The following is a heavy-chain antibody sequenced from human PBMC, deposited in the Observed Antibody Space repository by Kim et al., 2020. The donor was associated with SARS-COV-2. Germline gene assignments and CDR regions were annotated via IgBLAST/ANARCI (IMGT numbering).Heavy chain of an antibody. D-gene: IGHD3-10*01. Sequence: GGSLRLSCAASGFTFSSYSMYWVRQAPGKGLEWVSSISSSSSYIYYADSVKGRFTISRDNAKNSLYLQMNSLRAEDTAVYYCARVYYYGSGSYVHDDYWGQGTLVTVSS. CDR1: GFTFSSYS. V-gene: IGHV3-21*01. J-gene: IGHJ4*02. CDR2: ISSSSSYI. CDR3: ARVYYYGSGSYVHDDY.